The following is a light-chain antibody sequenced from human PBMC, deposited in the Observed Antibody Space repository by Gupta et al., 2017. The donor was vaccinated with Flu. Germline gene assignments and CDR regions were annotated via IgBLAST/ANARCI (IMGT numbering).Light chain of an antibody. J-gene: IGKJ2*03. Sequence: EIVMTQSPATLSVSPGERTTLSCRASQGISNSVAWYQQGPGQAPRLLIYGASTRATGIPARFSGSGSGTDFTLTISSLQSEDFAVYCCQQYSEWPYSFGQGTKLEIQ. CDR1: QGISNS. V-gene: IGKV3-15*01. CDR3: QQYSEWPYS. CDR2: GAS.